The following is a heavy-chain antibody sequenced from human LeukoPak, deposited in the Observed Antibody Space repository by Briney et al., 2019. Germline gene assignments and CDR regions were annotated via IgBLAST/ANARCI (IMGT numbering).Heavy chain of an antibody. Sequence: GGALQISSQGSGYSFTSYWIGWVRRMPGKGRGWMGIIYPGDSDTRYSASFQGQVTISADKSISTAYLQWSNLNASYTAMYYCAREPDHCSRTSCYTQSYYYYGMDVGGQGTTGTVS. CDR2: IYPGDSDT. J-gene: IGHJ6*02. V-gene: IGHV5-51*01. D-gene: IGHD2-2*02. CDR3: AREPDHCSRTSCYTQSYYYYGMDV. CDR1: GYSFTSYW.